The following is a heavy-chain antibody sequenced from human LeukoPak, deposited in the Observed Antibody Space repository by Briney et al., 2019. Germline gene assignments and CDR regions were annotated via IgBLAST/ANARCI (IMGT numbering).Heavy chain of an antibody. Sequence: GASVKVSCKASGYAFTNYAVQWVRQAPGQRLEWMGWVNAGNGDTRYSPKFQGRVTIARDTSASTAYMELSSLRSEDTAVYYCARDSPDRNFDYWGQGTLVTVSS. CDR1: GYAFTNYA. CDR3: ARDSPDRNFDY. V-gene: IGHV1-3*01. J-gene: IGHJ4*02. CDR2: VNAGNGDT.